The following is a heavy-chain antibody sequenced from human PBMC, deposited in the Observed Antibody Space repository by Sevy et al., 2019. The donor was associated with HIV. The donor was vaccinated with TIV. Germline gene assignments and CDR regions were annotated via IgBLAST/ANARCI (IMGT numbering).Heavy chain of an antibody. CDR1: TFTFGHYA. Sequence: GGSLRLSCAASTFTFGHYAMHWVRQAPGKGLQWVAVISYDGSNKYYADSVKGRFTISRDNSKNTLYLQMNSLRAEDTAVYYCARESTGYYPHFDYWGQGTLVTVSS. CDR3: ARESTGYYPHFDY. D-gene: IGHD3-9*01. J-gene: IGHJ4*02. V-gene: IGHV3-30-3*01. CDR2: ISYDGSNK.